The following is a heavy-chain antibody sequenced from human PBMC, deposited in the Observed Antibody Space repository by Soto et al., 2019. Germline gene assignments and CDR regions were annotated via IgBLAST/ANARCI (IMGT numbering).Heavy chain of an antibody. CDR2: IYHSGST. CDR1: GGSISSSKW. V-gene: IGHV4-4*02. Sequence: SEILSLTCAVSGGSISSSKWWSWVRQPPGKGLEWIGEIYHSGSTNYNPSLKSRVTISVDKSKNQFSLKLSSVTAADTAVYYCARGQTVTTGGGYYHYYYGMDVWGQGTTVTVSS. J-gene: IGHJ6*02. D-gene: IGHD1-7*01. CDR3: ARGQTVTTGGGYYHYYYGMDV.